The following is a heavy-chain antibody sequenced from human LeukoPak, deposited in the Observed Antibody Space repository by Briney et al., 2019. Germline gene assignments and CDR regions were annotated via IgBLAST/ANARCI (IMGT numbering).Heavy chain of an antibody. CDR1: GYTFTSYY. CDR3: AREERYCGGDCYPTAWGI. V-gene: IGHV1-2*02. Sequence: GASVKVSCKASGYTFTSYYMHWVRQAPGQGLEWMGWINPNSGGTNYAQKFQGRVTMTRDTSISTAYMELSRLRSDDTAVYYCAREERYCGGDCYPTAWGIWGQGTMVTVSS. J-gene: IGHJ3*02. CDR2: INPNSGGT. D-gene: IGHD2-21*02.